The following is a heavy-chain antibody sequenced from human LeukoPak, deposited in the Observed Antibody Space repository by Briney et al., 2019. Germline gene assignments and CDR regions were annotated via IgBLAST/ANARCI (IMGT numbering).Heavy chain of an antibody. CDR2: ISISDDNR. D-gene: IGHD6-19*01. CDR3: AREIVSTVAGNFDH. J-gene: IGHJ4*02. V-gene: IGHV3-48*03. CDR1: GYTLSSYE. Sequence: GGSLRLSCAASGYTLSSYEMNWVRQAPGKGREWVSYISISDDNRTYADSVKGRFTISRDNAKNSLYLEMNSLRAEDTAVYYCAREIVSTVAGNFDHWGQGTLVTVSS.